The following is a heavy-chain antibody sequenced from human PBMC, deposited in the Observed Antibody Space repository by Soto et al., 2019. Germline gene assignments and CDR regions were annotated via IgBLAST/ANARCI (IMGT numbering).Heavy chain of an antibody. D-gene: IGHD6-13*01. J-gene: IGHJ6*02. CDR1: GFTFSSYA. V-gene: IGHV3-23*01. CDR3: AKDYSSQVEWYYYYYGMDV. Sequence: VGSLRLSCAASGFTFSSYAMSWVRQAPGKGLEWVSAISGSGGSTYYADSVKGRFTISRDNSKNTLYLQMNSLRAEDTAVYYCAKDYSSQVEWYYYYYGMDVWGQGTTVTVSS. CDR2: ISGSGGST.